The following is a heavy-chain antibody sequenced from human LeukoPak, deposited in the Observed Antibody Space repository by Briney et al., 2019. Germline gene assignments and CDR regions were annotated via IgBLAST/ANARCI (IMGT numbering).Heavy chain of an antibody. D-gene: IGHD2-21*02. CDR2: INPNSGDT. Sequence: GASVKVSCKASGYTFTSYYMHWVRQAPGQGLEWMVRINPNSGDTNYAQKFQGRVTMTRDTSISTAYMELSRLRSDDTAVYYCARDYCGGDCFPDYWGQGTLVTVSS. J-gene: IGHJ4*02. CDR1: GYTFTSYY. CDR3: ARDYCGGDCFPDY. V-gene: IGHV1-2*06.